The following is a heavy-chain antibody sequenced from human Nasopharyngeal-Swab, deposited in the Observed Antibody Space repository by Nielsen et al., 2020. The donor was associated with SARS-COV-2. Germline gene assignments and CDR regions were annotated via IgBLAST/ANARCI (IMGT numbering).Heavy chain of an antibody. V-gene: IGHV4-39*01. Sequence: WIRQPPGKGLEWIGSIYYSGSTYYNPSLKSRVTMSVDTSKNQFSLKLSSVTAADTAVYYCARWKGIAAAWDYWGQGTLVTVSS. CDR2: IYYSGST. CDR3: ARWKGIAAAWDY. J-gene: IGHJ4*02. D-gene: IGHD6-13*01.